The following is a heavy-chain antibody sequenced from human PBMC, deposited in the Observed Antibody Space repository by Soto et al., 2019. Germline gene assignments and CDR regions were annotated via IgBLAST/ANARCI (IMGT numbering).Heavy chain of an antibody. CDR1: GFTFSSYA. CDR2: ISYDGSNK. D-gene: IGHD6-19*01. CDR3: ARGGYSSGWTYFDY. J-gene: IGHJ4*02. V-gene: IGHV3-30-3*01. Sequence: GGSLRLSCAASGFTFSSYAMHCVRQAPGKGLEWVAVISYDGSNKYYADSVKGRFTVSRDNSKDTLYLQMNSLRVEDTAVYYCARGGYSSGWTYFDYWGQGTLVTVSS.